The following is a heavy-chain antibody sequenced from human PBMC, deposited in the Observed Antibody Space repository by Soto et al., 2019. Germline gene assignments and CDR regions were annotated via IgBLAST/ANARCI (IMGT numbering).Heavy chain of an antibody. CDR2: INPNSGGT. CDR1: GYTFTGYY. J-gene: IGHJ4*02. D-gene: IGHD6-13*01. CDR3: ARDFGSSFYYFDY. V-gene: IGHV1-2*02. Sequence: VASVKVSCKASGYTFTGYYMHWVRQAPGQGLEWMGWINPNSGGTNYAQKFQGRVTMTRDTSISTAYMELSRLRSDDTAVYYCARDFGSSFYYFDYWGQGTLVTVSS.